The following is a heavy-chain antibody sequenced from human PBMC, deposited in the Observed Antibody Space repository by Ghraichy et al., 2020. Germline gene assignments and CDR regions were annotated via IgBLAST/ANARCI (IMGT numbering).Heavy chain of an antibody. CDR3: AKPKISDSDMNYYFDL. CDR1: GFTFSRHT. CDR2: IGGSGFKT. D-gene: IGHD3-9*01. J-gene: IGHJ2*01. V-gene: IGHV3-23*01. Sequence: GESLNISCAASGFTFSRHTMSWVRQAPGKGLEWVSAIGGSGFKTYYADSVKGRFTISRDNSQNTMYLQMDSLRAEDTAVYYCAKPKISDSDMNYYFDLWGRGTLVTVSS.